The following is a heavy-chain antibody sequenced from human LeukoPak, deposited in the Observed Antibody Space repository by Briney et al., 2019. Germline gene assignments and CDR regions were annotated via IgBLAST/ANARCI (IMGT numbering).Heavy chain of an antibody. D-gene: IGHD2-21*02. J-gene: IGHJ5*02. CDR1: GFTFSSYA. Sequence: GGPLRLSCAASGFTFSSYAMSWVRQAPGKGLEWVSAISGSGGSAYYADSVKGRFTISRDNSKNTLYLQMNSLRAEDTAVYYCATTRYIVVVTAIPNWFDPWGQGTLVTVSS. CDR2: ISGSGGSA. CDR3: ATTRYIVVVTAIPNWFDP. V-gene: IGHV3-23*01.